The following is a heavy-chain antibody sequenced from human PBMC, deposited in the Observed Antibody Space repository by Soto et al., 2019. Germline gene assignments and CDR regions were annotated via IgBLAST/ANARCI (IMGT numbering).Heavy chain of an antibody. D-gene: IGHD3-22*01. CDR2: IYPGDSDT. CDR3: ARLKAIVVIDYYYYMDV. V-gene: IGHV5-51*01. J-gene: IGHJ6*03. Sequence: GESLKISCKGSGYSFTSYWIGWVRQMPGKGLEWMGIIYPGDSDTRYSPSFQGQVTISADKSISTAYLQWGSLKASDTAMYYCARLKAIVVIDYYYYMDVWGKGTTVTVSS. CDR1: GYSFTSYW.